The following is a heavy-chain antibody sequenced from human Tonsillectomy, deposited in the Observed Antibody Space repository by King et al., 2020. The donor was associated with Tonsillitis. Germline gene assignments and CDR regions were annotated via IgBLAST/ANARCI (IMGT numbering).Heavy chain of an antibody. D-gene: IGHD3-9*01. CDR2: IYTSGST. V-gene: IGHV4-4*07. Sequence: QLQESGPGLVKPSETLSLTCTVSGGSISSYYWSWIRQPAGKGLEWIGRIYTSGSTNYNPSLKSRVTMSVDTSKNQFSLKLSSVTAAYTAVSYCARDPTNYDILTGYDYYYYMDVWGKGTTVTVSS. CDR3: ARDPTNYDILTGYDYYYYMDV. CDR1: GGSISSYY. J-gene: IGHJ6*03.